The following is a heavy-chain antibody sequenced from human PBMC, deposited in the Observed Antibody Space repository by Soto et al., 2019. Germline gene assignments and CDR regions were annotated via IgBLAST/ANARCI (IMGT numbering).Heavy chain of an antibody. V-gene: IGHV4-30-2*03. CDR1: GASFGSGGYW. CDR2: IYHTGNT. D-gene: IGHD3-10*02. J-gene: IGHJ6*02. CDR3: ARHSWPRGLVRYYGMDV. Sequence: SETLSLTCAVSGASFGSGGYWWSWVRQPPGKGLDWIGQIYHTGNTQYNPSLRSRVTISVDTSKNQLSLTVTSVTAADSAVYYCARHSWPRGLVRYYGMDVWGPGTTVPVYS.